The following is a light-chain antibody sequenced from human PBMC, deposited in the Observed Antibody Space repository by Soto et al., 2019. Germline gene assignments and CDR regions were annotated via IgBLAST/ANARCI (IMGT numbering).Light chain of an antibody. CDR2: EVK. Sequence: QPALTQPPSVSGSPGQSVTISCTGTSSDVGTYNRVSWYQQPPGTAPKLMIYEVKIRPSGVPDRFSGSKSGNTASLTISGLQAEDEADYYCTSYTSRDTVVFGGGTKLTVL. CDR3: TSYTSRDTVV. CDR1: SSDVGTYNR. V-gene: IGLV2-18*02. J-gene: IGLJ2*01.